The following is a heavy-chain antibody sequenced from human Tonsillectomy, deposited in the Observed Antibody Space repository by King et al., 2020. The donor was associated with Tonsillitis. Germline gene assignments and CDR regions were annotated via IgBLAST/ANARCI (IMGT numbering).Heavy chain of an antibody. CDR3: ARAEADYDRNWFFDL. D-gene: IGHD4-17*01. V-gene: IGHV4-4*07. Sequence: QLQESGPGLVKSSETLSLTCTVSGGSISSYYWSWIRQPAGKGLEWIGRIYSSGSTNYNPSLKSRVTMSVDTSKNQFSLKLSSVTAADTAVYYCARAEADYDRNWFFDLWGRGTLVTVFS. J-gene: IGHJ2*01. CDR2: IYSSGST. CDR1: GGSISSYY.